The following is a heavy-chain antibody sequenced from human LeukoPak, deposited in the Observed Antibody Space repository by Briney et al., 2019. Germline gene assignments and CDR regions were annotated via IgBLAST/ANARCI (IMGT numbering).Heavy chain of an antibody. V-gene: IGHV1-69*01. CDR2: IIPIFGTA. Sequence: RWASVKVSCKASGGTFSSYAISWVRQAPGQGLEWMGGIIPIFGTANYAQKFQGRVTITADESTSTAYMELSSLRSEDTAVYYCARGLSRACSYLWFGEFDYWGQGTLVTVSS. D-gene: IGHD3-10*01. J-gene: IGHJ4*02. CDR3: ARGLSRACSYLWFGEFDY. CDR1: GGTFSSYA.